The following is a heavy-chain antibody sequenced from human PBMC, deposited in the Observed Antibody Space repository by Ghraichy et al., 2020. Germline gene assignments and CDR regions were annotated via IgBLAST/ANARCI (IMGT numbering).Heavy chain of an antibody. J-gene: IGHJ4*02. Sequence: TCAASGFNVRSYYMAWVRQAPGKGLECVSVIYAGGDTYYADSVKGRFTVSRDISKNSLYLQMNSLRVDDTAVYYCAKDVHYWGLDYWGQGTLVTVSS. CDR2: IYAGGDT. V-gene: IGHV3-66*01. D-gene: IGHD3-16*01. CDR3: AKDVHYWGLDY. CDR1: GFNVRSYY.